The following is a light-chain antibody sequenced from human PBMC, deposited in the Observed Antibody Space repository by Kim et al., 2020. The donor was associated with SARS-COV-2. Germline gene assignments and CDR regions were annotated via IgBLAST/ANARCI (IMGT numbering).Light chain of an antibody. CDR2: EVS. J-gene: IGLJ3*02. V-gene: IGLV2-23*02. Sequence: GQSITISCTGTSSDVGSYNLVSWYQLHPGKAPKLMIYEVSKRPSGVSNRFSGSKSGNTASLTISGLQAEDEADYYCCSCAGSSTLVFGGGTQLTVL. CDR3: CSCAGSSTLV. CDR1: SSDVGSYNL.